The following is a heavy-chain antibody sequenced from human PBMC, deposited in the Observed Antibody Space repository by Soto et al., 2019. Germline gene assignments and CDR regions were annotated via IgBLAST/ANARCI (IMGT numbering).Heavy chain of an antibody. Sequence: QVQLVESGGGVVQPGRSLRLSCAASGFTFSSYGMHWVRQAPGKGLEWVGVIWYDGSNKYYADSVKGRFTISRDNSKNTLYLQMNGLRAEDTAVYYCARDLNYWGQGTLVTVSS. CDR2: IWYDGSNK. J-gene: IGHJ4*02. CDR3: ARDLNY. CDR1: GFTFSSYG. V-gene: IGHV3-33*01.